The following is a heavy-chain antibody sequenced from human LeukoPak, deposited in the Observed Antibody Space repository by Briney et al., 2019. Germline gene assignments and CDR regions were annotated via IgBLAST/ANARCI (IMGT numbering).Heavy chain of an antibody. CDR1: GGSISSGGYS. J-gene: IGHJ5*02. D-gene: IGHD3-22*01. Sequence: SETLSLTCAVSGGSISSGGYSWSWIRQPPGKGLEWIGYIYHSGSTDYNPSLKSRVTISVDRSKNQFSLKLSSVTAADTAVYYCARGYYYDSSGQNWFDPWGQGTLVTVSS. CDR3: ARGYYYDSSGQNWFDP. CDR2: IYHSGST. V-gene: IGHV4-30-2*01.